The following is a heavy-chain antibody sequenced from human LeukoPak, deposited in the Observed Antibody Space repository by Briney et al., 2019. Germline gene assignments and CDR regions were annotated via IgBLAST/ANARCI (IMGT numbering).Heavy chain of an antibody. Sequence: GGSLRLSCAASGFTFSSYWMSWVRQAPGKGLEWVANIKQDGSEKYYVDSVKGRFTISRDNAKNSLYLQMNSLRAEDTAVYYCARASPDIVVVPAATVDYWGQGTLVTVSS. CDR3: ARASPDIVVVPAATVDY. CDR1: GFTFSSYW. CDR2: IKQDGSEK. D-gene: IGHD2-2*01. V-gene: IGHV3-7*01. J-gene: IGHJ4*02.